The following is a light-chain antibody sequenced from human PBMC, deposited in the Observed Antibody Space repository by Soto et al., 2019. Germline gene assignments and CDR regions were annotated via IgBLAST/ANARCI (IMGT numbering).Light chain of an antibody. V-gene: IGKV3-20*01. J-gene: IGKJ5*01. CDR3: QQYGSSSIT. CDR2: GAS. CDR1: QSVSSSY. Sequence: EIVMTQSPATLFVSPGERATLSFRASQSVSSSYLAWYQQKPGQAPRLLIYGASSRATGIPDRFSGSGSGTDFTLTISRLEPEDFAVYYCQQYGSSSITFGQGTRLEIK.